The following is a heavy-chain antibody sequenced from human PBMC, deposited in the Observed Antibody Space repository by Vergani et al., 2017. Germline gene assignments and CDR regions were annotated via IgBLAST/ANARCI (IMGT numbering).Heavy chain of an antibody. CDR2: IWYDGSNK. V-gene: IGHV3-33*06. CDR3: AKDRAFYGSGSRFFDY. Sequence: QVQLVESGGGVVQPGRSLRLSCAASGFTFSSYAMHWVRQAPGKGLEWVAVIWYDGSNKYYADSVKGRFTISRDNSKNTLYLQMNSLRAEDTAVYYCAKDRAFYGSGSRFFDYWGQGTLVTVSS. J-gene: IGHJ4*02. D-gene: IGHD3-10*01. CDR1: GFTFSSYA.